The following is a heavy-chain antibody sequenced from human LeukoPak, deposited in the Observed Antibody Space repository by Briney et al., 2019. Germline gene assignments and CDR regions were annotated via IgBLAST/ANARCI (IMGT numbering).Heavy chain of an antibody. Sequence: PGGSLRLSCAASGFTFSSYAMSWVRQAPGKGLEWVSGISVSDDSTYYADSVKGRFTMSRDNSNNMLYLQMNSLRAEDTAVYYCAKDRYCSSTNCPYDYWGQGTLVTVSS. J-gene: IGHJ4*02. CDR1: GFTFSSYA. CDR2: ISVSDDST. D-gene: IGHD2-2*01. CDR3: AKDRYCSSTNCPYDY. V-gene: IGHV3-23*01.